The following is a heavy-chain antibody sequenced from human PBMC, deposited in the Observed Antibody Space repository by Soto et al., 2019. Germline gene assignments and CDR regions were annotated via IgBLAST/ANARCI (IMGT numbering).Heavy chain of an antibody. Sequence: QVQLVQSGAEVKKPGSSVKVSCKASGGTFSSYAISWVRQAPGQGLEWMGEIIPIFGTANYAQKFQGRVTXXQXEXMSTGYMGLSSRRSVDTAVYYCARGVGGYSYGYSDYWGQGTLVTVSS. CDR2: IIPIFGTA. CDR3: ARGVGGYSYGYSDY. V-gene: IGHV1-69*05. D-gene: IGHD5-18*01. J-gene: IGHJ4*02. CDR1: GGTFSSYA.